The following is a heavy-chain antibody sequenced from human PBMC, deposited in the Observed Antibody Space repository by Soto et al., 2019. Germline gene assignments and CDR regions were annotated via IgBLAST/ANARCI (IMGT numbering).Heavy chain of an antibody. D-gene: IGHD6-13*01. J-gene: IGHJ5*02. CDR1: GFSLSTSGVG. CDR2: IYWDDDK. CDR3: AHRQEYSSSWNSGWFDP. V-gene: IGHV2-5*02. Sequence: QITLKESGPTLVTPTQTLTLTCTFSGFSLSTSGVGVGWIRQSPGKALEWLAFIYWDDDKRYSPSLKSRLTLHQVTSQNPGVLIITHMEPIETATNYCAHRQEYSSSWNSGWFDPWGQGTLVTVSS.